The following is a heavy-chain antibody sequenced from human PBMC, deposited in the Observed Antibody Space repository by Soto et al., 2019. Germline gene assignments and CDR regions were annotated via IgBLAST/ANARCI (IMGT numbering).Heavy chain of an antibody. CDR2: ISYDGSNK. J-gene: IGHJ4*02. CDR1: GFTFSSYG. D-gene: IGHD7-27*01. Sequence: GGSLRLSCAASGFTFSSYGMHWVRQAPGKGLEWVAVISYDGSNKYYADSVKGRFTISRDNSKNTLYLQMNSLRAEDTAVYYCAKDDDNDANAFDYWGPGTLVTVSS. V-gene: IGHV3-30*18. CDR3: AKDDDNDANAFDY.